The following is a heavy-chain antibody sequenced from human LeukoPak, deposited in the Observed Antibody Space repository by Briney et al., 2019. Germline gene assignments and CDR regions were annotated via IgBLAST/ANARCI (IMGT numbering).Heavy chain of an antibody. CDR2: IRSDGSIK. CDR1: GFTFSSYG. CDR3: AKGGSSGPQGWFDP. V-gene: IGHV3-30*02. J-gene: IGHJ5*02. D-gene: IGHD6-19*01. Sequence: PGGSLRLSCAASGFTFSSYGMHWVRQAPGKGLEWVAFIRSDGSIKYYADSVKGRFTISRDNSKNTLYLQMNSLRAEDTAVYYCAKGGSSGPQGWFDPWGQGTLVTVSS.